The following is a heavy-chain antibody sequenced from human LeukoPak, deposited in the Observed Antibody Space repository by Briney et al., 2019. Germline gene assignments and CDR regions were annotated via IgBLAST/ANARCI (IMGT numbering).Heavy chain of an antibody. D-gene: IGHD2-2*01. Sequence: SETLSLTCTVSGGSNSSYYWSWIRQPPGKGLEWIGYIYYSGSTNCNPSLKSRVTISVDTSKNQFSLKLSSVTAADTAVYYCARDHLPDCSSTSCSTNWFDPWGQGTLVTVSS. CDR3: ARDHLPDCSSTSCSTNWFDP. V-gene: IGHV4-59*01. CDR1: GGSNSSYY. J-gene: IGHJ5*02. CDR2: IYYSGST.